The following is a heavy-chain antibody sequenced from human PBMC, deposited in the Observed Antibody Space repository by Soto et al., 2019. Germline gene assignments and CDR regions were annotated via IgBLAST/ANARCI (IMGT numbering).Heavy chain of an antibody. J-gene: IGHJ4*01. CDR2: INPNSGGT. Sequence: AAVKVSCKASGYSFTGYYTHWVRQAPGQGLEWMGWINPNSGGTNFAQKFQGRVTMTRDTSIRTAYMELSSLRSDDSAVYYCASEAWYNGRYYHHWGQGTLVTVTS. CDR3: ASEAWYNGRYYHH. V-gene: IGHV1-2*02. D-gene: IGHD1-26*01. CDR1: GYSFTGYY.